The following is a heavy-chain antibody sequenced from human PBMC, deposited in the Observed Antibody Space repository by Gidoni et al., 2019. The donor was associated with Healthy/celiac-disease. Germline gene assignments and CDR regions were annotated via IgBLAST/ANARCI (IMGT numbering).Heavy chain of an antibody. CDR2: IDHSGDT. D-gene: IGHD2-2*01. CDR3: ARGLQRNPSCMDV. CDR1: GGPFRGYY. Sequence: QVDLRQWGAGLLKPSETLSLTCAMYGGPFRGYYWVWIRQPPGKGLEWIGEIDHSGDTTFNSSLKSRVVLSMSTSERQFSLKLTSLTAADTAIYYCARGLQRNPSCMDVWGKGTTVIVSS. J-gene: IGHJ6*03. V-gene: IGHV4-34*01.